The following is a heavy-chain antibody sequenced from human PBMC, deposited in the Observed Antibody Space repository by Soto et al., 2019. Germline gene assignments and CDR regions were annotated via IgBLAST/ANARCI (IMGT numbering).Heavy chain of an antibody. Sequence: SETLSVTCTVSCGSINSGGYYWTWIRQQPGKGLEWIGYIFYSRTTSYDPSLKSRVTISGDTSKNQFSLTLRSVTAADSAVYYCARESSGDLAYYFDFWGQGTSVTGSS. D-gene: IGHD3-16*01. CDR3: ARESSGDLAYYFDF. CDR1: CGSINSGGYY. V-gene: IGHV4-31*03. J-gene: IGHJ4*02. CDR2: IFYSRTT.